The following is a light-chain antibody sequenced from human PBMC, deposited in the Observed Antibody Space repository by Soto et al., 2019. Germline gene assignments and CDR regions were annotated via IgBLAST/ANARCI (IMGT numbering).Light chain of an antibody. Sequence: DIQMTQSPPTLSASVGDRVTITCRASQSVDNWLAWYQQKPGKAPELLIYDAFSLKSGVSSRFSGSRSGTEFALTISSLQPDDSATYYGQRYDSPPPTFGQGTKVEVK. J-gene: IGKJ1*01. CDR2: DAF. V-gene: IGKV1-5*01. CDR3: QRYDSPPPT. CDR1: QSVDNW.